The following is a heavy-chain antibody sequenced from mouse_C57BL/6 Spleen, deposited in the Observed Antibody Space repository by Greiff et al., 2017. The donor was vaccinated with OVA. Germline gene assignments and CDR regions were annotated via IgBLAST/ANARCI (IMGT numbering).Heavy chain of an antibody. CDR3: ARHVYYDYDEWYFDV. D-gene: IGHD2-4*01. CDR2: ISGGGGNT. V-gene: IGHV5-9*01. J-gene: IGHJ1*03. Sequence: DVMLVESGGGLVKPGGSLKLSCAASGFTFSSYTMSWVRQTPEKRLEWVATISGGGGNTYYPDSVKGRFTISRDNAKNTLYLQMSSLRSEDTALYYCARHVYYDYDEWYFDVWGTGTTVTVSS. CDR1: GFTFSSYT.